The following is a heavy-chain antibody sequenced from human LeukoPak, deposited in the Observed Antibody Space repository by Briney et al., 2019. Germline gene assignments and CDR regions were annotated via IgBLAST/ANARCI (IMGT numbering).Heavy chain of an antibody. CDR2: IRYDGSNK. J-gene: IGHJ6*03. D-gene: IGHD1-26*01. V-gene: IGHV3-30*02. Sequence: GGSLRLSCAASGFTFSSYGMHWVRQAPGKGLEWVAFIRYDGSNKYYADSVKGRFTISRDNSKNTLYLQMNSLRAEDTAVYYCAKGKNSGSYYLNYYMDVWGKETTVTVSS. CDR3: AKGKNSGSYYLNYYMDV. CDR1: GFTFSSYG.